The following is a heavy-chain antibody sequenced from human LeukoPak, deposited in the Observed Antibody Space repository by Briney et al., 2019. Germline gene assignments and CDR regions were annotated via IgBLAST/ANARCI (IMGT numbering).Heavy chain of an antibody. J-gene: IGHJ4*02. CDR1: GDSIISSSYY. D-gene: IGHD3-10*01. CDR2: FFYRGST. CDR3: ARLRPRDYYYGSGSYYRTASYFDY. Sequence: PSETLSLTCTVSGDSIISSSYYWGWIRQPPGKGPEWIGSFFYRGSTFYNPSLQSRAIISVDTSKNQFSLKLNSVTAADTAVYYCARLRPRDYYYGSGSYYRTASYFDYWGQGTLVTVSS. V-gene: IGHV4-39*07.